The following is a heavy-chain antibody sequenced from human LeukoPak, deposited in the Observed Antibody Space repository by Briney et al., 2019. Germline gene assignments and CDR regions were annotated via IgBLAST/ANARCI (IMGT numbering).Heavy chain of an antibody. D-gene: IGHD2-21*01. Sequence: SETLSLTCIVTGGSISSYYWSWIRQPPGKGLEWIGYIVHSGDTNYNPSLKSRVTMSMDTSKNQVSLRLSSMTAADTAVYYCARQPYTVGAYYFDYWGPGTLVSVSS. J-gene: IGHJ4*02. V-gene: IGHV4-59*08. CDR3: ARQPYTVGAYYFDY. CDR2: IVHSGDT. CDR1: GGSISSYY.